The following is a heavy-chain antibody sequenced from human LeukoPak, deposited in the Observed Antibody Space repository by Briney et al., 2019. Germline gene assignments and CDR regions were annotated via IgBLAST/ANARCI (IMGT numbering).Heavy chain of an antibody. D-gene: IGHD2-21*02. J-gene: IGHJ6*03. V-gene: IGHV1-18*01. CDR2: ISAYNGNT. CDR3: ARQGCSGDCRYYYYYYMDV. CDR1: GYTFTSYG. Sequence: GASVKVSCKASGYTFTSYGISWVRQAPGQGLEWMGWISAYNGNTNYAQKLQGRVTMTTDTSTSTAYMELRSLRSDDTAVYYCARQGCSGDCRYYYYYYMDVWGKGTTVTVSS.